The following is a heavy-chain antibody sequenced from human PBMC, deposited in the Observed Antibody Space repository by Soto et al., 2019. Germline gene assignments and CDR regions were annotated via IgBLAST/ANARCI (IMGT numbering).Heavy chain of an antibody. Sequence: GGSLRLSCAASGFSFSSYAMSWVRQAPGKGLEWVSSISGSDGKTFYADSVKGRFFISRDTSDNMLYLQMNSLRDDDTAVYYCARWSYLDYWGQGARVTVSS. CDR3: ARWSYLDY. V-gene: IGHV3-23*01. CDR2: ISGSDGKT. CDR1: GFSFSSYA. J-gene: IGHJ4*02. D-gene: IGHD2-15*01.